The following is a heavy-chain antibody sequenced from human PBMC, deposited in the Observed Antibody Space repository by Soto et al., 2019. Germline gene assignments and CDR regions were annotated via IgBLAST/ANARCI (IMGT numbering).Heavy chain of an antibody. V-gene: IGHV3-23*01. Sequence: PGGSLRLSCAASGFTFSSYGMSWVRQAPGKGLEWVSNIKRSGSDKYYADSVKGRFTISRDNAKNTLYLQMNSLRAEDTAVYYCAKDWSSIAARQVFDYWGQGTLVTVSS. J-gene: IGHJ4*02. D-gene: IGHD6-6*01. CDR1: GFTFSSYG. CDR2: IKRSGSDK. CDR3: AKDWSSIAARQVFDY.